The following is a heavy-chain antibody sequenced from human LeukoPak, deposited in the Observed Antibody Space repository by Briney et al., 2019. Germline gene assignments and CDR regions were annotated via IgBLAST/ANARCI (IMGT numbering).Heavy chain of an antibody. CDR2: INPNSGGA. V-gene: IGHV1-2*02. Sequence: ASVKLSCTASGYTFTGYYMPWVREAPGPGHEWMGWINPNSGGANYSQKFQGRVTMTRDTSISTAYMELSRLRSDDTAVYYCAREYDSSGYSYYGMDVWGQGTTVTVSS. CDR1: GYTFTGYY. D-gene: IGHD3-22*01. J-gene: IGHJ6*02. CDR3: AREYDSSGYSYYGMDV.